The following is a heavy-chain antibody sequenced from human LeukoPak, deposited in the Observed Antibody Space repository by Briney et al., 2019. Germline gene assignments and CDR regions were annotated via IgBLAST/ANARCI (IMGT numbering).Heavy chain of an antibody. CDR2: IYSSGST. J-gene: IGHJ3*02. Sequence: SETLSLICSFSVGSISSSSYYWGWIRQPPGKTLEWIGSIYSSGSTYYNSSLQSRVIIIIDPPKNHFSLTLSSVTAADTAVYYCARSDGYGLVDIWGQGTMVTVSS. V-gene: IGHV4-39*07. CDR3: ARSDGYGLVDI. D-gene: IGHD3-10*01. CDR1: VGSISSSSYY.